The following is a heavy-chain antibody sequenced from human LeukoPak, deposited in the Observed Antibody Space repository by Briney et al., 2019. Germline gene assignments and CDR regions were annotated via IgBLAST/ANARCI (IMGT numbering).Heavy chain of an antibody. CDR1: VFPLNNYA. Sequence: GGSLRLTCAAPVFPLNNYAVSWVRQAPGKGLMWVSGISASGGSTYYADSVKGRFTISRDNSKNTLYLQMNSLRAEDTAVYYCTKRGGMFPAHYFDYWGQGTLVTVSS. CDR3: TKRGGMFPAHYFDY. V-gene: IGHV3-23*01. J-gene: IGHJ4*02. D-gene: IGHD3-10*02. CDR2: ISASGGST.